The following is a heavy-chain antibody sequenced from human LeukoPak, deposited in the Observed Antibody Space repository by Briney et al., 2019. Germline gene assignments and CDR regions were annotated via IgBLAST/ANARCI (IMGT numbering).Heavy chain of an antibody. CDR3: ARSSEYSSSWYGGQYYFDY. V-gene: IGHV4-61*02. Sequence: SETLSLTCTVSGGSISSSSYYWSWIRQPAGKGLEWIGRIYTSGSTNYNPSLKSRVTISVDTSKNQFSLKLSSVTAADTAVYYCARSSEYSSSWYGGQYYFDYWGQGTLVTVSS. CDR1: GGSISSSSYY. J-gene: IGHJ4*02. CDR2: IYTSGST. D-gene: IGHD6-13*01.